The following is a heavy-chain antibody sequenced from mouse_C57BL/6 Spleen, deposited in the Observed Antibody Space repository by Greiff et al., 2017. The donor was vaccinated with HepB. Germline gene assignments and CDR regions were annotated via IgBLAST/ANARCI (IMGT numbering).Heavy chain of an antibody. CDR1: GYTFTDYY. D-gene: IGHD1-1*01. CDR3: ARDGSSYGYYAMDY. CDR2: INPNNGGT. V-gene: IGHV1-26*01. Sequence: EVKLQQSGPELVKPGASVKISCKASGYTFTDYYMNWVKQSHGKSLEWIGDINPNNGGTSYNQKFKGKATLTVDKSSSTAYMELRSLTSEDSAVYYCARDGSSYGYYAMDYWGQGTSVTVSS. J-gene: IGHJ4*01.